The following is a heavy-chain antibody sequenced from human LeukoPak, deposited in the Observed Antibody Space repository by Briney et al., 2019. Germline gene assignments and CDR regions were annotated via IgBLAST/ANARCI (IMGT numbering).Heavy chain of an antibody. V-gene: IGHV3-21*01. CDR3: ARGVKNYFDSSAYPY. Sequence: GGSLRLSCAASGFTFSSYSMNWVRQAPGNGLEWVSSISSSSSYIYYADSVKGRFTISRDNAKNSLYLQMNSLRAEDTAVYYCARGVKNYFDSSAYPYWGQGTLVTVSS. CDR2: ISSSSSYI. J-gene: IGHJ4*02. D-gene: IGHD3-22*01. CDR1: GFTFSSYS.